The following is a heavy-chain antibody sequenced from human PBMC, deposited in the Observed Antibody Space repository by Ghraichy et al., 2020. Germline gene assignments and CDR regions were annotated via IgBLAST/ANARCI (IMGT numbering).Heavy chain of an antibody. CDR1: GGSITSYY. CDR3: ARGGGGSYLYYYYYYMDV. Sequence: SETLSLTCTVSGGSITSYYWSWIRQPPGKGLEWIGYIYYSGSTNYDPSLKSRVTISVDTSKNQFSLKLSSVTAADTAVYYCARGGGGSYLYYYYYYMDVWGKGTTVTVSS. D-gene: IGHD1-26*01. J-gene: IGHJ6*03. CDR2: IYYSGST. V-gene: IGHV4-59*01.